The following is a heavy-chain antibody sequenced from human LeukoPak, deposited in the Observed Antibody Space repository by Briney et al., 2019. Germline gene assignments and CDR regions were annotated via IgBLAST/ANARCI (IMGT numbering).Heavy chain of an antibody. Sequence: SETLSLTCTVSGGSISSYYWSWIRQPAGKGLEWIGRIYTSGSTNYNPSLKSRVTMSVVTSKNQFSLKLSSVTAADTAVYYCAREHPGYCSGGSCYPPDYWGQGTLVTVSS. CDR1: GGSISSYY. CDR3: AREHPGYCSGGSCYPPDY. D-gene: IGHD2-15*01. J-gene: IGHJ4*02. V-gene: IGHV4-4*07. CDR2: IYTSGST.